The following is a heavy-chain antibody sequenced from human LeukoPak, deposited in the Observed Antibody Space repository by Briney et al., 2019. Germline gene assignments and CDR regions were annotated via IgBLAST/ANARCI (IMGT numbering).Heavy chain of an antibody. D-gene: IGHD6-25*01. V-gene: IGHV4-39*07. CDR2: IYYTGPT. CDR1: GVSISTSRYY. CDR3: ATAAH. J-gene: IGHJ4*02. Sequence: SETLSLTCTVSGVSISTSRYYWGWIRQPPGKGLEWIGNIYYTGPTYYNASLESRVTISLDTSKNQFFLKLNSVTAADTAVYYCATAAHWGQGTLVTVSS.